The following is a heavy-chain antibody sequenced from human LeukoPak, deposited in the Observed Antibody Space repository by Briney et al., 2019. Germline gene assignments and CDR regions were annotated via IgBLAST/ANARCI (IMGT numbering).Heavy chain of an antibody. Sequence: GASVMVSCKASGYTFTSYGVSWVRQAPGQGLEWMGWINANSGGTNYAQKFQGRVTMTRDTSISTAYMELSRLRSDDTAVYYCASKWVTYYYNSSAYHYPIDVFDIWGQGTMVTVSS. V-gene: IGHV1-2*02. D-gene: IGHD3-22*01. CDR3: ASKWVTYYYNSSAYHYPIDVFDI. CDR1: GYTFTSYG. CDR2: INANSGGT. J-gene: IGHJ3*02.